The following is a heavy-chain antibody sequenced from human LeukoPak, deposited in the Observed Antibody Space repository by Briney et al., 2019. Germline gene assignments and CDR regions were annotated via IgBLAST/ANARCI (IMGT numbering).Heavy chain of an antibody. Sequence: PGGSLRLSCAASGFALTSYAMSWVRQAPGQGLEWVSSISISGVSTYYADSVKGRFTISRDNSENTLHLQMNSLRVEDTAIYFCARCMVLRQGSCNWFDPWGQGTLVTVSS. CDR3: ARCMVLRQGSCNWFDP. CDR2: ISISGVST. J-gene: IGHJ5*02. CDR1: GFALTSYA. D-gene: IGHD2-8*01. V-gene: IGHV3-23*01.